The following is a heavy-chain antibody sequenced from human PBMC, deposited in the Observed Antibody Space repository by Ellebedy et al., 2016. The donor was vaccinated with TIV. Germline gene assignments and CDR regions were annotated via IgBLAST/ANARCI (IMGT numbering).Heavy chain of an antibody. CDR3: ARDPPGIGALDF. J-gene: IGHJ4*02. Sequence: MPSATLSLTCTVSGASIGDYYWAWVRQTAGKGLEWIGQFYASGGTDYNPSLKSRVTMSLDTSNNQFSLRLTSVTATDTAIYYCARDPPGIGALDFWGQGTLVTVSS. CDR2: FYASGGT. V-gene: IGHV4-4*07. CDR1: GASIGDYY. D-gene: IGHD3-3*01.